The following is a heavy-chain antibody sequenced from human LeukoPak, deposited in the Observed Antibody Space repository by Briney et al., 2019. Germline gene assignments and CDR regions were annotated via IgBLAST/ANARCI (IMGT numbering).Heavy chain of an antibody. J-gene: IGHJ5*02. CDR1: VGSISIGSYY. Sequence: SETLSLTCTVSVGSISIGSYYCSWSRQPAGRGVGRIGRIYISGSTNYNPSRNSRVTISVDTSKNQFSLKLSSVTAADTAVYYCARAPPYYDFWSGHDWFDPWGQGTLVTVSS. CDR2: IYISGST. CDR3: ARAPPYYDFWSGHDWFDP. V-gene: IGHV4-61*02. D-gene: IGHD3-3*01.